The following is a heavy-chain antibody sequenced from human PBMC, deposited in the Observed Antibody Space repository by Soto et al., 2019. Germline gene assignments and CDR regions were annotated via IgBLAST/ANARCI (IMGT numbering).Heavy chain of an antibody. D-gene: IGHD6-13*01. J-gene: IGHJ1*01. V-gene: IGHV3-30*18. CDR2: ISYDGSNK. Sequence: QVQLVESGGGVVQPGRSLRLSCAASGFTFSSYGMHWVRQAPGKGLEWVAVISYDGSNKYYADSVKGRFTISGDNSKNTLYLQMNSLRAEDTAVYYCAKDRIAAAAHMGKYFQHWGQGTLVTVSS. CDR1: GFTFSSYG. CDR3: AKDRIAAAAHMGKYFQH.